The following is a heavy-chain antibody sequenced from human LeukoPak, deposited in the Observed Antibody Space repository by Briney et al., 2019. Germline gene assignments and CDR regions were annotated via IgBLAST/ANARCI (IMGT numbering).Heavy chain of an antibody. CDR1: GYTFTSYD. D-gene: IGHD3-22*01. J-gene: IGHJ4*02. CDR3: ARGDTYYYDSSGYYPYDY. CDR2: MNPNSGNT. Sequence: ASVTVSCKASGYTFTSYDINWVRQATGQGLEWMGWMNPNSGNTGYAQKFQGRVTMTRNTSISTAYMELSSLRSEDTAVYYCARGDTYYYDSSGYYPYDYWGQGTLVTVSS. V-gene: IGHV1-8*01.